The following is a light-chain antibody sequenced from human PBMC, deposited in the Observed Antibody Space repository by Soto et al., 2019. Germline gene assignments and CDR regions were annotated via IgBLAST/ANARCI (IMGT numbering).Light chain of an antibody. CDR1: QSVSSSF. CDR2: GAS. J-gene: IGKJ1*01. CDR3: QQYGSSQWT. Sequence: EIVLTQSPGTLSLSPGERATLSCRASQSVSSSFLAWYQQKPGQAPRLLIYGASSRATGIPDRFSGSGSGTDFTLTISRPEPEDFAMYYCQQYGSSQWTFGLGTKVEIK. V-gene: IGKV3-20*01.